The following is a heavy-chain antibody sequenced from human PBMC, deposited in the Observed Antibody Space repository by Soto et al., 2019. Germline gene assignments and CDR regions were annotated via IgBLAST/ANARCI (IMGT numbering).Heavy chain of an antibody. CDR3: AASCVGCGGFNYYGMVV. D-gene: IGHD2-21*01. CDR2: IYYSGST. J-gene: IGHJ6*02. CDR1: GGSISSGGYY. Sequence: QVQLQESGPGLVKPSQTLSLTCTVSGGSISSGGYYWSWIRQHPGKGLEWIGYIYYSGSTYYNPSLKSRVIISVFTSKNQFSLKLSSETAADTAVYYCAASCVGCGGFNYYGMVVWGQGTTVTVSS. V-gene: IGHV4-31*03.